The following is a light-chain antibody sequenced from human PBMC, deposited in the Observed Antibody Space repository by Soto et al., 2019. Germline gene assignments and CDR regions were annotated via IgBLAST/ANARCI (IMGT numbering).Light chain of an antibody. J-gene: IGLJ1*01. Sequence: QSALTQPASVSGPPGQSITISCTGTSSDVASYNLVSWYQQHPGKAPKLMVYEVTKRPSGVSNRFSGSKSGNTASLTISGLQAEDEADYYCCSYAGSSTFVFGTGTKLTVL. CDR3: CSYAGSSTFV. V-gene: IGLV2-23*02. CDR2: EVT. CDR1: SSDVASYNL.